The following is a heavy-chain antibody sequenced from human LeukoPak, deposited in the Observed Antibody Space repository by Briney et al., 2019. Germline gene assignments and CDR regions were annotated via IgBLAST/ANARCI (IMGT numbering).Heavy chain of an antibody. D-gene: IGHD7-27*01. CDR2: IRGSGPGSGSGT. V-gene: IGHV3-48*04. Sequence: GGSLRLSCATSGFTFSDYSMNWVRQAPGKGLERISNIRGSGPGSGSGTYYADSVKGRFIISRDTAKNSVYLQMNSLRAEDSAFYYCARDLNWGFDYWGQGALVTVSS. CDR3: ARDLNWGFDY. J-gene: IGHJ4*02. CDR1: GFTFSDYS.